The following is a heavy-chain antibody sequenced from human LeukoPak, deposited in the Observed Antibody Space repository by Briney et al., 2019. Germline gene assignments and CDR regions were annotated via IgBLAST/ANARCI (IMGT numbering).Heavy chain of an antibody. J-gene: IGHJ4*02. CDR3: ARDRGSGWFQYYFDY. D-gene: IGHD6-19*01. CDR1: GFTVSNNY. Sequence: GGSLRLSCTASGFTVSNNYMGWVRQAPAKGLEWVSVINTVDTTYYADSVRGRFTISRDNSKNSLYLQMNSLRAEDTAVYYCARDRGSGWFQYYFDYWGQGTLVTVSS. V-gene: IGHV3-66*01. CDR2: INTVDTT.